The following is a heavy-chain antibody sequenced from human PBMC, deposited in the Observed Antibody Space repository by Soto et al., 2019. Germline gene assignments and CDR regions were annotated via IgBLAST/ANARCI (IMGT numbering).Heavy chain of an antibody. CDR3: ARDRDVLRFLEWSGGAFDI. D-gene: IGHD3-3*01. V-gene: IGHV3-33*01. J-gene: IGHJ3*02. CDR1: GFTFSSYG. Sequence: GGSLRLSCAASGFTFSSYGMHWVRQAPGKGLEWVAVIWYDGSNKYYADSVKGRFTISRDNSKNTLYLQMNSLRAEDTAVYYCARDRDVLRFLEWSGGAFDIWGQGTMVTVSS. CDR2: IWYDGSNK.